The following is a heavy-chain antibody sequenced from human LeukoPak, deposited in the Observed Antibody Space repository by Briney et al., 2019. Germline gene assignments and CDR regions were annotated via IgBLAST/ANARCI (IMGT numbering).Heavy chain of an antibody. CDR1: GFTLSSYA. Sequence: GGSLRLSCAASGFTLSSYAMHWVRQPAGKGLEWVSAIGTAGDTFYPGSVKGRFTISRENAKKSLFLQMNSLRAEDTAVYYCARQNTPHENFDYWGQGTLVTVSS. CDR2: IGTAGDT. V-gene: IGHV3-13*01. CDR3: ARQNTPHENFDY. J-gene: IGHJ4*02.